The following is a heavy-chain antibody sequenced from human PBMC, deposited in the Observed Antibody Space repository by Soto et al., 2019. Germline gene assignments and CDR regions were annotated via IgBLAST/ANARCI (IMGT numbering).Heavy chain of an antibody. V-gene: IGHV3-9*01. CDR2: ISWNSGSI. CDR1: GFTFDDYA. D-gene: IGHD6-6*01. CDR3: ATIAARFYMDV. J-gene: IGHJ6*03. Sequence: PGGSLRLSCAASGFTFDDYAMHWVRQAPGKGLEWVSGISWNSGSIGYADSVKGRFTISRDNAKNSLYLQMNSLRAEDTALYYCATIAARFYMDVWGKGTTVTVSS.